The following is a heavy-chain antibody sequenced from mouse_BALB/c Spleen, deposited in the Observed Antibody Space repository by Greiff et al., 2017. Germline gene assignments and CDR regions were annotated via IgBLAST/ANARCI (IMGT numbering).Heavy chain of an antibody. CDR3: AGGYRYDSFDY. V-gene: IGHV1-67*01. J-gene: IGHJ2*01. CDR2: ISTYYGNT. CDR1: SYTFTDYA. D-gene: IGHD2-14*01. Sequence: QVQLQQSGPELVRPGVSVKISCKGSSYTFTDYAMHWVQQSHAKSLEWIGVISTYYGNTNYTQKFKGKATMTVDKSSSTAYMELARLTSEDSAVYYCAGGYRYDSFDYWGQGTTLTVSS.